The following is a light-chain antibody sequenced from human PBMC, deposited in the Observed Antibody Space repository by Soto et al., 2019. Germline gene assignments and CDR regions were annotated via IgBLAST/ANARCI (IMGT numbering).Light chain of an antibody. CDR1: SSDVGGYNF. CDR3: SSYAGSNNRYV. Sequence: QSELTQPPSASGSPGQSVTISCTGTSSDVGGYNFVSWYQQHPGKAPKLMIYEVNKRPSGVPERFSGSKSGNTASLTVSGLQGEDEADYYCSSYAGSNNRYVFGTGTKLTVL. J-gene: IGLJ1*01. V-gene: IGLV2-8*01. CDR2: EVN.